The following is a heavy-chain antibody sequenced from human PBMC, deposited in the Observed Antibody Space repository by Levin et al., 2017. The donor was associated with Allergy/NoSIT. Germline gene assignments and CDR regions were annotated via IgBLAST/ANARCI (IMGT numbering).Heavy chain of an antibody. J-gene: IGHJ4*02. V-gene: IGHV1-46*01. CDR2: INPSGGST. CDR3: VRVLDYDSSGYYYFDH. D-gene: IGHD3-22*01. Sequence: ASVKVSCKASGYTFTSYYMHWVRQTPGQGLEWMGIINPSGGSTSYAQKFEGRVTMTRDTSTNTVYMELSSLRSEDTAVYYCVRVLDYDSSGYYYFDHWGQGTLVTVSS. CDR1: GYTFTSYY.